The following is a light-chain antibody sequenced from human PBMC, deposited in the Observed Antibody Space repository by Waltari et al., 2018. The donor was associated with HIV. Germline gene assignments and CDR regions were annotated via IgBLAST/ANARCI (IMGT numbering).Light chain of an antibody. J-gene: IGKJ2*01. CDR2: GAS. V-gene: IGKV4-1*01. Sequence: DVVVTQSPPSLPLSVCERDTLNYQSSQTLSYTSDNKTYLAWYQQKPGHRPKLLIYGASTRSSGVHDRFTGSGSGTDFTLTISSLQAEDVAVYYCQQFHSLPYTFGQGTKLEIK. CDR3: QQFHSLPYT. CDR1: QTLSYTSDNKTY.